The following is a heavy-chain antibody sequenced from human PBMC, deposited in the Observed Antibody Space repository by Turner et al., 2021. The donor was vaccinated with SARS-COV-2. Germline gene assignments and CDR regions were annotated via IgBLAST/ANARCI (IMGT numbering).Heavy chain of an antibody. CDR2: IYYSGSN. J-gene: IGHJ6*02. CDR3: ARRLVVQGTDDYSDYYGMDV. Sequence: QLQLQESGPGLVKPSETLSLTCPVSGVSLSSRSYYWGWIRQPPGKGLEWIGNIYYSGSNYYNPSLKSRVTIAVETSKNQFSLKLSSVTATDTAVYYCARRLVVQGTDDYSDYYGMDVWGQGTTVTVSS. CDR1: GVSLSSRSYY. D-gene: IGHD3-22*01. V-gene: IGHV4-39*01.